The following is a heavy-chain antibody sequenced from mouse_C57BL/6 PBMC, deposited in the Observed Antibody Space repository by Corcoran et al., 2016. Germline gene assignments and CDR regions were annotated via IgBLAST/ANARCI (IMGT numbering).Heavy chain of an antibody. CDR3: ARLDYYGSLYYAMDY. CDR2: INPNNGGT. J-gene: IGHJ4*01. CDR1: GYTFTDYY. Sequence: EVQLQQSGPELVKPGASVKISCKASGYTFTDYYMNWVKQSHGKSLEWIGDINPNNGGTSYNQKFKGKATLTVDKSSSKAYMELRSLTSEDSAVYYCARLDYYGSLYYAMDYWGQGTSVTVSS. V-gene: IGHV1-26*01. D-gene: IGHD1-1*01.